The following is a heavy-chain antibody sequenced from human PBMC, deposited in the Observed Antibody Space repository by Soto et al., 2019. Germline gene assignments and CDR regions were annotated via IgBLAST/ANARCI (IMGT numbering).Heavy chain of an antibody. V-gene: IGHV4-31*03. J-gene: IGHJ5*02. CDR1: CGYIRSGGYY. CDR2: LYYTGRI. D-gene: IGHD6-13*01. Sequence: QVQLQESGPRLVKPSQTLSLTCNVSCGYIRSGGYYWSWIRQGPGKDREWIGYLYYTGRIYYIRALRSGLSMSVDTSENQFSLKLTSVTAADTAIYFWARDRRAAHNTRGSMDPWGQGIMVTVSA. CDR3: ARDRRAAHNTRGSMDP.